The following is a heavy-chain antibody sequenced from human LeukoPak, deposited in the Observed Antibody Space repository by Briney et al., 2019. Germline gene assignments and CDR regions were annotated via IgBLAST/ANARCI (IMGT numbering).Heavy chain of an antibody. Sequence: SETLSLTCAVYGGSFSGYYWSWIRQPPGKGLEWVGEINHSGSTNYNPSLKSRVTISVDTSKNQFSLKLSSVTAADTAVYYCARVRAYDYVWGSYRYFRGLIDYWGQGTLVTVSS. D-gene: IGHD3-16*02. CDR1: GGSFSGYY. J-gene: IGHJ4*02. CDR3: ARVRAYDYVWGSYRYFRGLIDY. CDR2: INHSGST. V-gene: IGHV4-34*01.